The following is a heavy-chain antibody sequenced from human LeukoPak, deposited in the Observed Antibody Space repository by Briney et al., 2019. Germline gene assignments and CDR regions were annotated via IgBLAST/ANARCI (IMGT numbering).Heavy chain of an antibody. V-gene: IGHV3-66*01. J-gene: IGHJ4*02. D-gene: IGHD3-22*01. CDR2: IYTVGRP. Sequence: GGSLRLSCAASGFTASINYMSWVRQAPRKGLGWVSDIYTVGRPHYADSVKGRFTISRDNSKNTLYLQMNSLRAEDTAVYYCARLWDDSRESEYYVDYWGQGTLVTVSS. CDR3: ARLWDDSRESEYYVDY. CDR1: GFTASINY.